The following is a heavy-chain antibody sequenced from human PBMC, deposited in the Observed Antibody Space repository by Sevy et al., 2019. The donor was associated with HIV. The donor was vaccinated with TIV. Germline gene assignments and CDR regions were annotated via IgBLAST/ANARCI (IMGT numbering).Heavy chain of an antibody. Sequence: GGSLRLSCAASGFTFSSYTMNWVRQAPGKGLEWVSSIIISSNYIYYADSLKGRVTISRDNAKNSVYLQMHSLRAEDTVVYYWGGRGGLTDDGFDIWGQGTMVTVSS. V-gene: IGHV3-21*01. D-gene: IGHD3-16*01. J-gene: IGHJ3*02. CDR3: GGRGGLTDDGFDI. CDR1: GFTFSSYT. CDR2: IIISSNYI.